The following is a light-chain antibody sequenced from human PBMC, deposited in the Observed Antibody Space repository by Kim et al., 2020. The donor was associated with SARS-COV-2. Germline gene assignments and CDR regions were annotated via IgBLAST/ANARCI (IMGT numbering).Light chain of an antibody. CDR3: QQYNNWPLT. J-gene: IGKJ4*01. CDR2: GVS. CDR1: QSVISN. V-gene: IGKV3-15*01. Sequence: VSPGDGATLSCRASQSVISNLAWYRQKPGQAPRLLIYGVSTRATGVPARVSGSGSGTEFTLTISSLQSEDCAVYYCQQYNNWPLTFGGGTKVEIK.